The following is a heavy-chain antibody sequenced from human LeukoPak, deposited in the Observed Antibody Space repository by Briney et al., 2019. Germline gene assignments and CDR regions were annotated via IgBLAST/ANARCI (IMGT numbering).Heavy chain of an antibody. CDR1: GFTFSDYA. CDR2: ISGSACHT. D-gene: IGHD2-2*01. CDR3: AKGGHCSSTDCHDGRMDV. V-gene: IGHV3-23*01. J-gene: IGHJ6*04. Sequence: GGSLRLSCAASGFTFSDYAMSWVRQAPGKGLEWVSVISGSACHTYYADSVKGRFTISRDNSKNTLHLQMSSLRAEDTAVYSCAKGGHCSSTDCHDGRMDVWGKGTTVTVSS.